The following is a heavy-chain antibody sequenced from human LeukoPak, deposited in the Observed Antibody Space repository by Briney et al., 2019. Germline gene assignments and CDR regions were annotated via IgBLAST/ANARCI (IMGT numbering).Heavy chain of an antibody. CDR2: IYYSGST. Sequence: SETLSLTCTVSGGSISSSSYYWGWIRQPPGKGLEWIGSIYYSGSTYYNPSLKSRVTISVDTSKNQFSLKLSSVTAADTAVYYCARDRHCSGGSCYDYYYYGMDVWGQGTTVTVSS. CDR1: GGSISSSSYY. J-gene: IGHJ6*02. V-gene: IGHV4-39*07. CDR3: ARDRHCSGGSCYDYYYYGMDV. D-gene: IGHD2-15*01.